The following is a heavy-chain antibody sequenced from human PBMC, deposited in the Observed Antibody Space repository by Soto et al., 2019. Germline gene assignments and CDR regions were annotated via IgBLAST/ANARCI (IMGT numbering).Heavy chain of an antibody. CDR3: ARDASGLSY. J-gene: IGHJ4*02. CDR2: INNDGRST. D-gene: IGHD3-10*01. V-gene: IGHV3-74*01. Sequence: EVQLVESGGGLVQPGGSLRLSCAASGFTFSNFRMHWVRQAPGEGLVWVALINNDGRSTNNADSVKGRFTISRDNAKNTLYLQLNSLRAEDTAVYYCARDASGLSYWGQGTLVTVSS. CDR1: GFTFSNFR.